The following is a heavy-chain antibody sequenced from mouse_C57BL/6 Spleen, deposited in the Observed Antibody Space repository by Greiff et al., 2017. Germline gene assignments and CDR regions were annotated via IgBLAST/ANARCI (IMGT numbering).Heavy chain of an antibody. CDR2: IDPSDSET. J-gene: IGHJ4*01. Sequence: QVQLQQPGAELVRPGSSVKLSCKASGYTFTSSWMQWVKQRPIQGLEWIGNIDPSDSETHYNQKFKDKATLTVDKSSSTAYMQLSSLTSEDSAVYYSASPSLDYAYAMDYCGQGTSVTVSS. D-gene: IGHD2-4*01. V-gene: IGHV1-52*01. CDR1: GYTFTSSW. CDR3: ASPSLDYAYAMDY.